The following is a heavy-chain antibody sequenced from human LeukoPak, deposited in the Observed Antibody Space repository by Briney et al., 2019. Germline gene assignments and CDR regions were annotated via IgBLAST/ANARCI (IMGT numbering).Heavy chain of an antibody. CDR3: AKDGYCSSSSCYADFDY. Sequence: GGSLRLSCAASGFTFSNYAMSWVRQAPGKGLEWVSTINGSGGSTYYADSVKGRFTISRDNSKNTLYVQMNSLRAEDTAVYYCAKDGYCSSSSCYADFDYWGQGTLVTVSS. D-gene: IGHD2-2*03. J-gene: IGHJ4*02. CDR1: GFTFSNYA. V-gene: IGHV3-23*01. CDR2: INGSGGST.